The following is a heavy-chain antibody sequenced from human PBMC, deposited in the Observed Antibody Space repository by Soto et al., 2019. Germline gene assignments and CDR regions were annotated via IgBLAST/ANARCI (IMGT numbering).Heavy chain of an antibody. V-gene: IGHV3-23*01. Sequence: HPGGSLRLSCAASGFTFSSYAMSWVRQAPGKGLEWVSAISGSGGSTYYADSVKGRFTISRDNSKNTLYLQMNSLRAEDTAVYYCARRNYYYYGMDVWGQGTTVTVAS. J-gene: IGHJ6*02. CDR1: GFTFSSYA. CDR3: ARRNYYYYGMDV. CDR2: ISGSGGST.